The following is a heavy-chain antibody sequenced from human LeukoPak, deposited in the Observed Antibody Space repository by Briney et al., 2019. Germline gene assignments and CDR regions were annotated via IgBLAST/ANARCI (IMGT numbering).Heavy chain of an antibody. CDR3: AKILNPHAFDI. Sequence: GGSLRLSCAASGFTFDDYAMHWVRQAPGKGPEWVSYVTANGGGTYYADSVKGRFVISRDNSKNSLYLQMNILRPEDTALYYCAKILNPHAFDIRGQGTMVTVSS. CDR1: GFTFDDYA. V-gene: IGHV3-43*02. D-gene: IGHD1-14*01. CDR2: VTANGGGT. J-gene: IGHJ3*02.